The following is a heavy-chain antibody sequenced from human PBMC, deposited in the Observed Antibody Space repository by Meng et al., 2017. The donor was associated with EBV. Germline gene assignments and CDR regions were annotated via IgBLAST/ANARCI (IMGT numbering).Heavy chain of an antibody. J-gene: IGHJ4*02. CDR3: ARAEIAAAGRLDY. V-gene: IGHV1-69*06. CDR2: IIPIFGTA. D-gene: IGHD6-13*01. CDR1: GGTFSSYA. Sequence: GRLGESGAGGKKPGSWGKVSCKASGGTFSSYASSWVRQAPGQGLEWMGGIIPIFGTANYAQKFQGRVTITADKSTSTAYMELSSLRSEDTAVYYCARAEIAAAGRLDYWGQGTLVTVSS.